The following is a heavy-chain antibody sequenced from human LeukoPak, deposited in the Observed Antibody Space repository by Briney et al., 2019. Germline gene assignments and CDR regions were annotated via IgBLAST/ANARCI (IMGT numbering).Heavy chain of an antibody. CDR2: ISSSSSYI. CDR1: GFTFSSYS. CDR3: AKDKVGYCSSTSCYYMDV. Sequence: PGGSLRLSCAASGFTFSSYSMNWVRQAPGKGLEWVSFISSSSSYIYYADSVKGRFTISRDNSKNTLYLQMNSLRAEDTAVYYCAKDKVGYCSSTSCYYMDVWGKGTTITVSS. D-gene: IGHD2-2*03. J-gene: IGHJ6*04. V-gene: IGHV3-21*01.